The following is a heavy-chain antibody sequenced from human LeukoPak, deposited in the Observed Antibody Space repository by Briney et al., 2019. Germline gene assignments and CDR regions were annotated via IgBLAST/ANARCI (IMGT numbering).Heavy chain of an antibody. V-gene: IGHV3-30-3*01. CDR3: ARSGGLQKFDY. Sequence: PGGSLSLSCAASEFTFSNYALHWVRQAPGKGLQWVAVISYDGNTIHYADSVKGRFIISRDTSKNTLYLQVNSLRAEDTAVYYCARSGGLQKFDYWGQGTLVTVSS. CDR1: EFTFSNYA. CDR2: ISYDGNTI. D-gene: IGHD4-11*01. J-gene: IGHJ4*02.